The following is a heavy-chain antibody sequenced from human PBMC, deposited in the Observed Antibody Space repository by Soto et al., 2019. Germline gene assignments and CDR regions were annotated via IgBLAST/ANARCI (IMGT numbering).Heavy chain of an antibody. CDR3: ARSFFGKFDP. D-gene: IGHD3-10*01. CDR2: IYYSGST. CDR1: GGSISSYY. V-gene: IGHV4-59*08. Sequence: SSETLSLTCTVSGGSISSYYWSWIRQPPGKGLEWIGYIYYSGSTNYNPSLKSRVTISVDTSKNQFSLKLSSVTAADTAVYYCARSFFGKFDPWGQGTLVSVSS. J-gene: IGHJ5*02.